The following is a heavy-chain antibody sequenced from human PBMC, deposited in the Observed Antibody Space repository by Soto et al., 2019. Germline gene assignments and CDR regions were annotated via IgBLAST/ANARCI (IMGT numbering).Heavy chain of an antibody. J-gene: IGHJ4*02. D-gene: IGHD5-12*01. Sequence: SETLSLTCAVSGGSISSSNWWSWVRQPPGKGLEWIGEIYHSGSTNYNPSLKSRVTISVDTSKNQLSLKLSSVTAADTAVYYCAGGPGVARNYWGQGTLVTVSS. CDR3: AGGPGVARNY. V-gene: IGHV4-4*02. CDR2: IYHSGST. CDR1: GGSISSSNW.